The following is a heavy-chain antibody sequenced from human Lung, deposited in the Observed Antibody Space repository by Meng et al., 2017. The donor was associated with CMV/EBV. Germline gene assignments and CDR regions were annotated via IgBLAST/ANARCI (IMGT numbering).Heavy chain of an antibody. Sequence: AQLVQSGGEVKKHGASVKVSCKASGNTFTNYGITWVRQAPGQGLEWMGWINAYNGDTNYAQTLQGRVTMTTDTSTSTAYMELRSLRSDDTAVYYCARVEVGITSGDYWGQGTLVTVSS. CDR1: GNTFTNYG. D-gene: IGHD1-26*01. V-gene: IGHV1-18*01. CDR2: INAYNGDT. J-gene: IGHJ4*02. CDR3: ARVEVGITSGDY.